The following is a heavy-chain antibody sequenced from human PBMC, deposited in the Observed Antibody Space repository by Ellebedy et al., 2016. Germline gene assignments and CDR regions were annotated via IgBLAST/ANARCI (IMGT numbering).Heavy chain of an antibody. V-gene: IGHV1-46*01. CDR3: ARESPRVRYFDD. Sequence: ASVKVSCXASGYTFTYYFMHWLRQAPGQGLEWMGMINPSGGSTSSAQKFQGRVTMTRDTSTSTVYMELSSLTSEDTAVYYCARESPRVRYFDDWGQGTLVTVSS. D-gene: IGHD2-8*01. CDR2: INPSGGST. CDR1: GYTFTYYF. J-gene: IGHJ4*01.